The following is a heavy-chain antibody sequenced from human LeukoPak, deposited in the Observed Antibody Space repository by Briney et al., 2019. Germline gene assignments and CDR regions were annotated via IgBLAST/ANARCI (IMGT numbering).Heavy chain of an antibody. D-gene: IGHD3-3*01. CDR3: ARVQFTIFGVVSWFDP. CDR2: ISAYNGNT. V-gene: IGHV1-18*01. J-gene: IGHJ5*02. Sequence: ASVKVSCKASGYTFTGYGISWVRQAPGQGLEWMGWISAYNGNTNYAQKLQGRVTMTTDTSTSTAYMELRSLRSDDTAVYYCARVQFTIFGVVSWFDPWGQGTLVTVSS. CDR1: GYTFTGYG.